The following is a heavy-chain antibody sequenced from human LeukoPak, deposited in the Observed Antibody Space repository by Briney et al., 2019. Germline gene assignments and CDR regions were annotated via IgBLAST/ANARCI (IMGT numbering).Heavy chain of an antibody. D-gene: IGHD3-22*01. CDR3: AKDQLLPVDYYDSSGYYPPTF. CDR2: ISGSGGST. J-gene: IGHJ4*02. V-gene: IGHV3-23*01. CDR1: GFAFSSYA. Sequence: GGSLRLSCAASGFAFSSYAMSWVRQAPGRGLEWVSAISGSGGSTYYADSVKGRFTISRDNSKNTLYLQMNSLRAEDTAVYYCAKDQLLPVDYYDSSGYYPPTFWGQGTLVTVSS.